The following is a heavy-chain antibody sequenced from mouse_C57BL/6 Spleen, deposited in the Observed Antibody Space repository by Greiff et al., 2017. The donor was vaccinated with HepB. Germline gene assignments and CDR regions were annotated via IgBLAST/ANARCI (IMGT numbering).Heavy chain of an antibody. CDR2: FYPGSGSI. Sequence: QVQLKESGAELVKPGASVKLSCKASGYTFTEYTIHWVKQRSGQGLEWIGWFYPGSGSIKYNEKFKDKATLTADKSSSTVYMELSRLTSEDSAVYFCARHETPDGSGYGYAMDYWGQGTSVTVSS. CDR3: ARHETPDGSGYGYAMDY. CDR1: GYTFTEYT. J-gene: IGHJ4*01. V-gene: IGHV1-62-2*01. D-gene: IGHD1-1*01.